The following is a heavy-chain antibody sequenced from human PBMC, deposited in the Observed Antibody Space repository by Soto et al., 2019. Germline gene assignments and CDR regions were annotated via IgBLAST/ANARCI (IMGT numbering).Heavy chain of an antibody. CDR2: IIPIFGTA. V-gene: IGHV1-69*13. CDR3: ARASTDFWSGSRPDDYYYYGMDV. Sequence: EASVKVSCKASGGTFSSYAISWVRQAPGQGLEWMGGIIPIFGTANYAQKFQGRVTITADESTSTAYMELSSLRSEDTAVYYCARASTDFWSGSRPDDYYYYGMDVWGQGTTVTVSS. D-gene: IGHD3-3*01. J-gene: IGHJ6*02. CDR1: GGTFSSYA.